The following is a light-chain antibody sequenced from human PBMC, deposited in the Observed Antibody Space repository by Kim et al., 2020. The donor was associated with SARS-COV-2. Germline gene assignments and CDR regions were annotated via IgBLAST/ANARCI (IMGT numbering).Light chain of an antibody. V-gene: IGKV1-5*03. Sequence: DIQMTQSPSTLSASVGDRVTNTCRASQTIKTWLAWYQQKPGKAPKLLIYKASTLKSGVPSRFSGSGSGTEFTLTISSLQPDDSASYYCQHYFGYSWTFGQGTKVDIK. J-gene: IGKJ1*01. CDR1: QTIKTW. CDR3: QHYFGYSWT. CDR2: KAS.